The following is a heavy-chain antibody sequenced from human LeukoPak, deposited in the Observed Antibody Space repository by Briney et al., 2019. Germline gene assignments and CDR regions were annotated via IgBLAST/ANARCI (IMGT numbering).Heavy chain of an antibody. CDR3: ATKRGQWLEYYFDY. J-gene: IGHJ4*02. CDR2: ISGGGGST. Sequence: PGGSLRLSCAASGFTFDDYAMHWVRQAPGKGLEWVSLISGGGGSTYYADSVKGRFTISRDNSKNSLYLQMNSLRTEDTALYYCATKRGQWLEYYFDYWGQGTLVTVSS. D-gene: IGHD6-19*01. CDR1: GFTFDDYA. V-gene: IGHV3-43*02.